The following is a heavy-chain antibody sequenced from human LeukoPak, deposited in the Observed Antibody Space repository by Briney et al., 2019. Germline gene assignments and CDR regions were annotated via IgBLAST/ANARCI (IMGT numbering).Heavy chain of an antibody. J-gene: IGHJ6*03. CDR1: GGSISSSTYD. Sequence: SQTLSLTCTVSGGSISSSTYDRSWIRQPAGKGLEWIGRISTSGSTNYNPSLQCRVTISVDTSKNQFSLKLSSVTAADTALYYCAREVKILTGYWSANVYYYMDVWGKGTTVTVSS. V-gene: IGHV4-61*02. CDR2: ISTSGST. CDR3: AREVKILTGYWSANVYYYMDV. D-gene: IGHD3-9*01.